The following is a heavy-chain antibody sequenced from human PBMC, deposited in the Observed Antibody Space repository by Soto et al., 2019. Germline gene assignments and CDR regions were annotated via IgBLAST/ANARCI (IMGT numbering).Heavy chain of an antibody. V-gene: IGHV7-4-1*01. CDR3: ARESVDTAMVTGGLGY. CDR2: INTNTGNP. J-gene: IGHJ4*02. Sequence: ASVKVSRKASGYTFTSYAMNWVRQAPGQGLEWMGWINTNTGNPTYAQGFTGRFVFSLDTSVSTAYLQICSLKAEDTAVYYCARESVDTAMVTGGLGYWGQGTLVTVSS. CDR1: GYTFTSYA. D-gene: IGHD5-18*01.